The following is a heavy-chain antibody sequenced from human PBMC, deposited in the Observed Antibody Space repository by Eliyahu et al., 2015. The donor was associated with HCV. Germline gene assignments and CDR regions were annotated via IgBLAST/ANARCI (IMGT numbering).Heavy chain of an antibody. CDR1: GFTFSNAW. Sequence: EVQLVESGGGLVKPGGSLRLSCAASGFTFSNAWMXWARQAPGKGVGGVGRIKSKTDGGTTDYAAPVKGRFTISRDDSKNTLYLQMNSLKTEDTAVYYCTTDDVMITFGGVIDYGMDVWGQGTTVTVSS. CDR2: IKSKTDGGTT. J-gene: IGHJ6*02. D-gene: IGHD3-16*02. CDR3: TTDDVMITFGGVIDYGMDV. V-gene: IGHV3-15*01.